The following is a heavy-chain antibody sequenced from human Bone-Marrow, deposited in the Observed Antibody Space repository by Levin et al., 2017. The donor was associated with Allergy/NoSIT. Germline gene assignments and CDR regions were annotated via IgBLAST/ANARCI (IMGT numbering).Heavy chain of an antibody. Sequence: SQTLSLTCTVSGGSTRSTNYYWGWIRQPPGKGLEWIGNIFYSGSTYYNPSLKSRVTISVDTSKNQFSLKLSSVTAADTAVYYCARRGTVSGVDGMDVWGQGTTVTVSS. CDR3: ARRGTVSGVDGMDV. CDR1: GGSTRSTNYY. D-gene: IGHD4-11*01. CDR2: IFYSGST. J-gene: IGHJ6*02. V-gene: IGHV4-39*01.